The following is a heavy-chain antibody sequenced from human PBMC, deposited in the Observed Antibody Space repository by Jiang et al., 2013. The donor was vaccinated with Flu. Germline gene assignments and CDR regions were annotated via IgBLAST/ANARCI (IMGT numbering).Heavy chain of an antibody. Sequence: QLVESGGAVAPPGGSLRLSCAASGFTFEDHPMHWVRQAPGKGLEWVAVISYLGNSRYSADSVKGRFTISRDNSKNTLTLQMDSLRPDDTAIYYCARDAGRFSGWLLYFDSWGQGTLVTVSS. CDR2: ISYLGNSR. V-gene: IGHV3-30-3*01. CDR3: ARDAGRFSGWLLYFDS. J-gene: IGHJ4*02. D-gene: IGHD5-12*01. CDR1: GFTFEDHP.